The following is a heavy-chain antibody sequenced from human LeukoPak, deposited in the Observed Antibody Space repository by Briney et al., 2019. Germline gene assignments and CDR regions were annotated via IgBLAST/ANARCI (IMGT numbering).Heavy chain of an antibody. CDR3: ARIVVVPAAIHYYYYMDV. Sequence: ASVKVSCKASGYTFTSYDINWVRQATGQGLEWMGWMNPNSGNTGYAQKFQGRVTITRNTSISTAYMELSILRSEDTAVYYCARIVVVPAAIHYYYYMDVWGKGTTVTVSS. CDR1: GYTFTSYD. V-gene: IGHV1-8*03. CDR2: MNPNSGNT. D-gene: IGHD2-2*01. J-gene: IGHJ6*03.